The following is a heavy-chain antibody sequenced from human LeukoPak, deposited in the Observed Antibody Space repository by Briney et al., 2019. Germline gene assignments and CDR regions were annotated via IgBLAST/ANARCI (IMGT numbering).Heavy chain of an antibody. CDR1: GGSISGSSYY. V-gene: IGHV4-39*01. CDR2: IYYSGNT. Sequence: PSETLSLTCTVSGGSISGSSYYWGWIRQPPGKGLEWIGNIYYSGNTYYNPSLRSRVTISVDTSKNQFSLKLSSVTAADTAVYYCARLGAYSGSGDYWGQGTLVTVSS. CDR3: ARLGAYSGSGDY. D-gene: IGHD5-12*01. J-gene: IGHJ4*02.